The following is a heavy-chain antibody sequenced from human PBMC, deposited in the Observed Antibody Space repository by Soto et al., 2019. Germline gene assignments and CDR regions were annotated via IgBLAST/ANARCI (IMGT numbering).Heavy chain of an antibody. CDR2: ISHSGST. CDR1: GGSFSGYY. J-gene: IGHJ4*02. V-gene: IGHV4-34*01. Sequence: SETLSLTCAVYGGSFSGYYWSWIRQPPGKGLEWIGEISHSGSTNYNPSLKSRVTISVDTSKNQFSLKLSSVTAADTAVYYCARVDYDYVWGSYRVTGFDYWGQGTLVTVSS. CDR3: ARVDYDYVWGSYRVTGFDY. D-gene: IGHD3-16*02.